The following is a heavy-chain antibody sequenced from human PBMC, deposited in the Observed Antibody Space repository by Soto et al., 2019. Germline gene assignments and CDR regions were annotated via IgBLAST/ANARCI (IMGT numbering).Heavy chain of an antibody. CDR3: ARDSYSGSWYWFDP. V-gene: IGHV4-31*03. CDR1: GGSISSGGYY. Sequence: SETLSLTCTVSGGSISSGGYYWSWIRQHPGKGLEWIGYIYYSGSTYYNPSLKSRVTISVDTSKNQFSLKLSSVTAADTAVYYCARDSYSGSWYWFDPWGQGTLVTVSS. CDR2: IYYSGST. D-gene: IGHD6-13*01. J-gene: IGHJ5*02.